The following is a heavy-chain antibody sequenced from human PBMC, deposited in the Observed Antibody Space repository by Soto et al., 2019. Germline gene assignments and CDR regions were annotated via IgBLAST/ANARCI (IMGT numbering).Heavy chain of an antibody. Sequence: ASVKVSCKASGYTFTSYGISWVRQAPGQGLEWMGWISAYNGNTNYAQKLQGRVTMTTDTSTSTAYMELRSLRSDDTAVYYCARDSSGWPAHDVFDFWGQGSMVIVSS. CDR3: ARDSSGWPAHDVFDF. D-gene: IGHD6-19*01. CDR1: GYTFTSYG. V-gene: IGHV1-18*01. J-gene: IGHJ3*01. CDR2: ISAYNGNT.